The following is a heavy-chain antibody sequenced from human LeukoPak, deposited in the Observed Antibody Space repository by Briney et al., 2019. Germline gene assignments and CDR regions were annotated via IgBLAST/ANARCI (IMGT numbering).Heavy chain of an antibody. J-gene: IGHJ6*03. V-gene: IGHV4-34*01. Sequence: SETLSLTCAVYGGSFSGYYWSWLRQPPGKGLEWIGEINHSGSTNYNPSLTSRVTISVDTSKNQFSLKLSSVTAADTAVYYCARGLYYDFWSGSGAYYMDVWGKGTTVTVSS. CDR1: GGSFSGYY. CDR3: ARGLYYDFWSGSGAYYMDV. D-gene: IGHD3-3*01. CDR2: INHSGST.